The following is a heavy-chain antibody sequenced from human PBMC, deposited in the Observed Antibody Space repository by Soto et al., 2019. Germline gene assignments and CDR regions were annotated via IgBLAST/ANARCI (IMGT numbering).Heavy chain of an antibody. J-gene: IGHJ4*02. D-gene: IGHD1-7*01. CDR1: DFTFSGSA. V-gene: IGHV3-73*01. CDR3: TRRNWNYELDY. CDR2: IKSKPNSYAT. Sequence: PGGSLRLSCVASDFTFSGSAMHWVRQASGKGLEGVGRIKSKPNSYATANAASVKGRFTISRDDSKNTAYLQMNSLKTEDTAVYYCTRRNWNYELDYWGQGTLVTVSS.